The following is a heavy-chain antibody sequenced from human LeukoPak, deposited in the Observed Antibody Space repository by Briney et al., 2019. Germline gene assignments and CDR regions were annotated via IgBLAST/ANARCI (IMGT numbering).Heavy chain of an antibody. CDR1: GYTFIGYY. CDR2: INPNSGGT. Sequence: EASVKVSCKASGYTFIGYYMHGVRQAPGQGLEWMGWINPNSGGTNYAQKFQGRVTMTRDRSISTAYMELSRLRSDDTAVYYCAKDHTIRSFDSWGQGTLVTVSS. V-gene: IGHV1-2*02. D-gene: IGHD1-14*01. CDR3: AKDHTIRSFDS. J-gene: IGHJ4*02.